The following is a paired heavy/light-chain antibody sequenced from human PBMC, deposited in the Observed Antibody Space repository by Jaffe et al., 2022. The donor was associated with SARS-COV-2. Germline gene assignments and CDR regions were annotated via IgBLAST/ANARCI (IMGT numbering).Heavy chain of an antibody. CDR1: GFTFRDYA. J-gene: IGHJ1*01. V-gene: IGHV3-23*01. CDR3: AKMLTARLVTSVNF. Sequence: EVQLLESGGDLVQPGGSLRLSCAVSGFTFRDYALSWVRQAPGRGLEWVSTISGDATVTDYADSVKGRFTVSRDNSKNTLYLQMNSLRAEDSAVYFCAKMLTARLVTSVNFWGQGTLVTVSS. D-gene: IGHD6-6*01. CDR2: ISGDATVT.
Light chain of an antibody. J-gene: IGKJ3*01. CDR1: QGIDNF. Sequence: DIQLTQSPSSLSASVGDRVTITCRASQGIDNFLAWYQQRPGKVPKLLISAASTVQSGVPFRFAGSGYGTDFTLTITSLQPEDVATYYCQKYDSVPFTFGPGTKVHIK. CDR2: AAS. V-gene: IGKV1-27*01. CDR3: QKYDSVPFT.